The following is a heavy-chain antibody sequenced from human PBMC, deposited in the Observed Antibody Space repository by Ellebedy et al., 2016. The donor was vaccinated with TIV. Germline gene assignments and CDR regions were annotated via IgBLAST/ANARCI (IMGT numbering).Heavy chain of an antibody. V-gene: IGHV1-8*01. J-gene: IGHJ4*02. CDR2: MNPNSGRT. Sequence: AASVKVSCKASGYSFTSYDIHWVRQATGQGLEWMGWMNPNSGRTGYAQRFQGRVTLTRNTSISTAYLELSSLRSEDTAVYYGARRARGYSYGYSVVDYWGQGTLVTVSS. CDR3: ARRARGYSYGYSVVDY. D-gene: IGHD5-18*01. CDR1: GYSFTSYD.